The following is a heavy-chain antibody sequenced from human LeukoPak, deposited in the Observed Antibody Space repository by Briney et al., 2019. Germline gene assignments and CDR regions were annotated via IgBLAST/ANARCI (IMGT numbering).Heavy chain of an antibody. Sequence: GGTLRLSCAASGFTFSSYGMSWVRQAPGKGLEWVANIKEDGGEKFHVDSVKGRFTISRDNSKNTLYLQMNSLRAEDTAVYYCARGSYYFDYWGQGNLVTVPS. CDR3: ARGSYYFDY. CDR2: IKEDGGEK. J-gene: IGHJ4*02. V-gene: IGHV3-7*03. CDR1: GFTFSSYG.